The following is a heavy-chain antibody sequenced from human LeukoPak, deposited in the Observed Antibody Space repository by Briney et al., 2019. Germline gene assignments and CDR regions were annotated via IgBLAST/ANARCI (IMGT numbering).Heavy chain of an antibody. Sequence: GASVKVSCKASGYTFTSYAMHWVRQAPGQRLEWMGWINAGNGNTKYSQKFQGRVTITRDTSASTAYMELSSLRSEDTAVYYCARGSHIGFGEFIRLPYYFDYWGQGTLVTVSS. J-gene: IGHJ4*02. CDR1: GYTFTSYA. V-gene: IGHV1-3*01. D-gene: IGHD3-10*01. CDR3: ARGSHIGFGEFIRLPYYFDY. CDR2: INAGNGNT.